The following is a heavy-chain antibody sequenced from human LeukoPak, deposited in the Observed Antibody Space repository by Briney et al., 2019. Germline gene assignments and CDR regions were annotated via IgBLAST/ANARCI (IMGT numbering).Heavy chain of an antibody. Sequence: GGSLRLSCAASGFTFSSYLMSWVRQAPGKGLECVANIKQDGSEKYYVDSVKGRFTISRDNAKNSLYLQMNSLRAEDTAVYYCARRGWIAAEFDYWGQRTLVTVSS. CDR1: GFTFSSYL. D-gene: IGHD6-13*01. CDR2: IKQDGSEK. CDR3: ARRGWIAAEFDY. V-gene: IGHV3-7*01. J-gene: IGHJ4*02.